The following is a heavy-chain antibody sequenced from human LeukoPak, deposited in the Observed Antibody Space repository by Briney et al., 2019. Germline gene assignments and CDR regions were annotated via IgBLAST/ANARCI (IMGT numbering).Heavy chain of an antibody. CDR1: GFTFSSSW. CDR2: IKQDGSEE. CDR3: AREVHYDSSGRPGGMDV. Sequence: GGSLRLSCAASGFTFSSSWMTWVRQAPGKGLEWVANIKQDGSEEHYVDSVKGRFTISRENAKNSLYLQMNSLRAGDTAVYYCAREVHYDSSGRPGGMDVWGQGTTVTVSS. J-gene: IGHJ6*02. V-gene: IGHV3-7*01. D-gene: IGHD3-22*01.